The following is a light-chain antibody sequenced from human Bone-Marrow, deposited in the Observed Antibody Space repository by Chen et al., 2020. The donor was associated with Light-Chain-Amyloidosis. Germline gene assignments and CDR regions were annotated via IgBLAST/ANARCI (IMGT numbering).Light chain of an antibody. CDR2: GSS. CDR1: QTISSNY. V-gene: IGKV3-20*01. J-gene: IGKJ4*01. Sequence: EIVLTQSPGTMSLSPGEGANLSCRASQTISSNYLTWYQQKFGQPPRLLIYGSSSRATGIPDRFTGSGSGTDFTLTINRLEPEDFAMYYCKQYGTSPLTFGGGTKVEI. CDR3: KQYGTSPLT.